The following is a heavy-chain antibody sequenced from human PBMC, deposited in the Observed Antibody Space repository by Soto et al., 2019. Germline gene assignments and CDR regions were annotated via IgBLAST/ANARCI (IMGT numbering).Heavy chain of an antibody. D-gene: IGHD3-3*01. CDR3: AMNVYYDLWSGYYTEYYFDY. V-gene: IGHV4-39*01. CDR1: GGSISSSSYY. CDR2: IYYSGST. J-gene: IGHJ4*02. Sequence: PSETLSLTCTVSGGSISSSSYYWGWIRQPPGKGLEWIGSIYYSGSTYYNPSLKSRVTISVDTSKNQFSLKLSSVTAADTAVYYWAMNVYYDLWSGYYTEYYFDYWGQGTLVTVSS.